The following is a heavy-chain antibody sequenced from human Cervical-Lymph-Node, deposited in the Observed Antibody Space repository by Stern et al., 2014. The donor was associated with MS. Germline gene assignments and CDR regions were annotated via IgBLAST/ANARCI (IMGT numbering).Heavy chain of an antibody. CDR2: ISSSGSTV. CDR1: GFTFSNSY. J-gene: IGHJ4*02. D-gene: IGHD1-26*01. Sequence: VQLVESGGGLVKPGGSLRLSCAASGFTFSNSYMAWIRQAPGKGLEWVSYISSSGSTVYYADSVNGRFTISRDNAKNSLYLQMNSLRAEDTAVYYCARDGKATYYFDYWGQGTVVTVSS. CDR3: ARDGKATYYFDY. V-gene: IGHV3-11*01.